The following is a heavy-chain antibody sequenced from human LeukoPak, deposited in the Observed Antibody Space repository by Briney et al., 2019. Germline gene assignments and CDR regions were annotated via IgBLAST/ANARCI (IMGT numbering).Heavy chain of an antibody. CDR1: GGSFSGYY. V-gene: IGHV4-34*01. CDR3: ARRSYNSPFRY. D-gene: IGHD5-24*01. Sequence: SETLSLTCGVYGGSFSGYYWSWIRQPPGKGLERIGEINHSGSTNYNPSLKSRVTISVDTSKNQFSLKLSSVTAADTAVYYCARRSYNSPFRYWGQGTLVTVSS. CDR2: INHSGST. J-gene: IGHJ4*02.